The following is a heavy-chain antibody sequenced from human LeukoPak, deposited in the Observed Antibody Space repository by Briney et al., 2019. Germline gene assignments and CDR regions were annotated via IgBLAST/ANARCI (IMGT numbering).Heavy chain of an antibody. V-gene: IGHV3-7*03. CDR3: ASIAAAGLDAFDI. CDR2: IKQDGSEK. CDR1: GFTFSSSA. D-gene: IGHD6-13*01. Sequence: PGGSLRLSCAASGFTFSSSAMSWVRQAPGKGLEWVANIKQDGSEKYYVDSVKGRFTISRDNAKNSLYLQMNSLRAEDTAVYYCASIAAAGLDAFDIWGQGTMVTVSS. J-gene: IGHJ3*02.